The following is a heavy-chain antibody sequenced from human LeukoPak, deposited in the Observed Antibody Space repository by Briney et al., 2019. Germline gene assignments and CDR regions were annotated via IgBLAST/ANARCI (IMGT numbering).Heavy chain of an antibody. Sequence: SGTLSLPCTVPGGSLSSYYWSLIRPPPRKGTGWGGYIYYTGSTNYNPSLKSRVTISVDTSKNQFSLKLSSVAAADTAVYYCARVPIDYGDLYFDYWGQGTLVTVSS. V-gene: IGHV4-59*12. J-gene: IGHJ4*02. CDR2: IYYTGST. CDR1: GGSLSSYY. D-gene: IGHD4-17*01. CDR3: ARVPIDYGDLYFDY.